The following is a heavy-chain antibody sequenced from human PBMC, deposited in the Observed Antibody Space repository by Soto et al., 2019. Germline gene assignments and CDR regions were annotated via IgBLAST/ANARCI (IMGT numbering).Heavy chain of an antibody. CDR1: GFTFSSYA. V-gene: IGHV3-23*01. J-gene: IGHJ6*02. CDR2: ISGSGGST. Sequence: GGSLRLSCAASGFTFSSYAMSWVRQAPGKGLEWVSAISGSGGSTYYADSVKGRFTISRDNSKNTLYLQMNSLRAEDTAVYYCAKGEGQVSGYYYYYGMDVWGQGTTVTVSS. CDR3: AKGEGQVSGYYYYYGMDV. D-gene: IGHD6-19*01.